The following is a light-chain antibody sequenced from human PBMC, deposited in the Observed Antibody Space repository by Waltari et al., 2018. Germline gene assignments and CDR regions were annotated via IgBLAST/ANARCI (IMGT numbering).Light chain of an antibody. V-gene: IGLV3-1*01. CDR3: QAWDSSTYHVV. CDR1: KLGDKY. Sequence: SYELTQPPSVSVSPGQTASIPCSGDKLGDKYACWYQQKPGQSPVLVLYQDTKRPSGNLERFSGSNTGNTATLTISGTQAMDEAEYYCQAWDSSTYHVVFGGGTKLTVL. J-gene: IGLJ2*01. CDR2: QDT.